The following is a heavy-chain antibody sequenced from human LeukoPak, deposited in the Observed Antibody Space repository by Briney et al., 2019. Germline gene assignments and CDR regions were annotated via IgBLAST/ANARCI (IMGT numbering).Heavy chain of an antibody. J-gene: IGHJ4*02. V-gene: IGHV4-4*07. CDR1: GGSISSYY. Sequence: LETLSLTCTGSGGSISSYYWSWLRQPAGKGLEWIGRIYTSGSTTYTPSLKSRLTMSVSTSTHPSSLKLSSVPAADTAVYYCARVLGVRGFDYSGQPTLVTVSS. D-gene: IGHD3-10*01. CDR2: IYTSGST. CDR3: ARVLGVRGFDY.